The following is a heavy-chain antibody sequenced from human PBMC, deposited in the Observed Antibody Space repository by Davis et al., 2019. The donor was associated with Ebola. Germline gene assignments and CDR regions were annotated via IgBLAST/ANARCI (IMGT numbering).Heavy chain of an antibody. CDR2: INPHNGNT. Sequence: AASVKVSCKVSEYTLAELSIHWVRQAPGQGLEWMGWINPHNGNTNYAQNVQGRVTMTTDTSTSTAYMEVGSLRSDDTAVYYCARAQFPTTSDHWGQGTLVTVSS. V-gene: IGHV1-18*01. CDR3: ARAQFPTTSDH. D-gene: IGHD1-1*01. J-gene: IGHJ4*02. CDR1: EYTLAELS.